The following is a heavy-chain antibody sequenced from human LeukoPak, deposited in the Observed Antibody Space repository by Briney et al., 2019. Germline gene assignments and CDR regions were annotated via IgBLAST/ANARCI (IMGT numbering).Heavy chain of an antibody. CDR2: ISSSSSYI. J-gene: IGHJ6*03. CDR3: AREGVGVISYYYMDV. D-gene: IGHD3-10*01. Sequence: PGGSLRLSCAASGFAFSSYAMSWVRQAPGKGLEWVSSISSSSSYIYYADSVKGRFTISRDNAKNSLYLQMNSLRAVDTAVYYCAREGVGVISYYYMDVWGKGTTVTVSS. V-gene: IGHV3-21*01. CDR1: GFAFSSYA.